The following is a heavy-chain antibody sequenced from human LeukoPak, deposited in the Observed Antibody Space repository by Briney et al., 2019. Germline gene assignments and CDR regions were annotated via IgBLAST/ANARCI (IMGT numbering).Heavy chain of an antibody. CDR1: GFTFSNYW. CDR3: ASGGSTYTY. Sequence: GGSLRLSCAASGFTFSNYWMTWVRQAPGKGLEWVANIRQDGSENDYADSVKGRFTISRDNAKNSMYLQMNSLRVEDTAVYYCASGGSTYTYWGQGSLVTVSS. J-gene: IGHJ4*02. D-gene: IGHD2-2*02. V-gene: IGHV3-7*03. CDR2: IRQDGSEN.